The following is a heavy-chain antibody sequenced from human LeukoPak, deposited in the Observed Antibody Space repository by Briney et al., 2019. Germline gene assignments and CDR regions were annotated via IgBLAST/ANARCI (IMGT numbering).Heavy chain of an antibody. J-gene: IGHJ6*02. V-gene: IGHV3-30*18. CDR1: GFTFSSYG. D-gene: IGHD3-3*01. Sequence: GSLRLSCAASGFTFSSYGMHWVRQAPGKGLEWVAVISYDGSNKYYADSVKGRFTISRDNSKNTLYLQMNSLRAEDTAVYYCVKILTQPYYDFWSGYLHNYGMDVWGQGTAVTVSS. CDR3: VKILTQPYYDFWSGYLHNYGMDV. CDR2: ISYDGSNK.